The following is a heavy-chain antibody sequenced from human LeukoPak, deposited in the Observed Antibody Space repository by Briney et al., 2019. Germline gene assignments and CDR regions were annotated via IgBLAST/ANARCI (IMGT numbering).Heavy chain of an antibody. D-gene: IGHD3-22*01. CDR2: INWHGGST. J-gene: IGHJ4*02. V-gene: IGHV3-20*04. CDR3: ARDHVYYDSSGLTRYYFDY. Sequence: AGTLRLSCAASGFTFDDYGMSWVRQPPRKGLEWVSGINWHGGSTGYADSVKGRFTISRDNAKNSLYLQMNSLRAEDTALYYCARDHVYYDSSGLTRYYFDYWGQGTLVTVSS. CDR1: GFTFDDYG.